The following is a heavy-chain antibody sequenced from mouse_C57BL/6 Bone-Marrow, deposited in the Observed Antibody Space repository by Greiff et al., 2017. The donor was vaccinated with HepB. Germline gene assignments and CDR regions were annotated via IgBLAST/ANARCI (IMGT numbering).Heavy chain of an antibody. CDR2: IYPRSGNT. V-gene: IGHV1-81*01. Sequence: QVQLQQSGAELARPGASVKLSCKASGYTFTSYGISWVKQRTGQGLVWIGEIYPRSGNTYYNEKLKGKATLTADKSSSTAYMELRSLTSEDSAVYFCASVLLRFVYWGQGTTLAVAS. CDR1: GYTFTSYG. J-gene: IGHJ2*01. D-gene: IGHD1-1*01. CDR3: ASVLLRFVY.